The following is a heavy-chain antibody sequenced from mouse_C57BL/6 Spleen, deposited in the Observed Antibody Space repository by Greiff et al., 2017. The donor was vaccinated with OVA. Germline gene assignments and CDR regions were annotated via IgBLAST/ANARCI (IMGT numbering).Heavy chain of an antibody. J-gene: IGHJ1*03. D-gene: IGHD1-1*01. CDR1: GYTFTDYN. V-gene: IGHV1-18*01. CDR2: INPNNGGT. CDR3: ARSGLLRHGYFDV. Sequence: DVQLQESGPELVKPGASVKIPCKASGYTFTDYNMDWVKQSHGKSLEWIGDINPNNGGTIYNQKFKGKATLTVDKSSSTAYMELRSLTSEDTAVYYCARSGLLRHGYFDVWGTGTTVTVSS.